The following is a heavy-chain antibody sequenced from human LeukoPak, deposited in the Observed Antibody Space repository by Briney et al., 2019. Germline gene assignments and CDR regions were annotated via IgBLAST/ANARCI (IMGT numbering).Heavy chain of an antibody. CDR1: GYTFTGYY. J-gene: IGHJ3*02. CDR2: INPNSGGT. CDR3: ARAVTMVRGALDAFDI. D-gene: IGHD3-10*01. Sequence: ASVKVSCKVSGYTFTGYYMHWVRQAPGQGLEWMGWINPNSGGTNYAQKFQGRVTMTRDTSISTAYMELSRLRSDDTAVYYCARAVTMVRGALDAFDIWGQGTMVTVSS. V-gene: IGHV1-2*02.